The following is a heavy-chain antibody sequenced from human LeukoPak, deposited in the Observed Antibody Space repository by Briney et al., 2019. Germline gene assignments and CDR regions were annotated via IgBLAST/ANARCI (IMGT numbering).Heavy chain of an antibody. CDR2: IYTSGST. D-gene: IGHD3-9*01. V-gene: IGHV4-4*07. J-gene: IGHJ6*03. CDR3: ARVVRILTGYYRNSYYYYYMDV. CDR1: GGSLSSYY. Sequence: PSETLSLTCTVSGGSLSSYYWSWIRQPAGKGLEWIGRIYTSGSTTYNPSLKSRVTMSVDTSKNQFSLKLSSVTAADTAVYYCARVVRILTGYYRNSYYYYYMDVWGKGTTVTISS.